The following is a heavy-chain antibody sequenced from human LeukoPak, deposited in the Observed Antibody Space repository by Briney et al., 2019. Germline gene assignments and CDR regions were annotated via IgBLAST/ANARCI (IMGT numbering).Heavy chain of an antibody. Sequence: PSETLSLTCTVSGGSISSSSYYWGWIRQPPGKGLEWIGSIYYSGSTYYNPSLKSRVTISVDTSKNQFSLKLSSVTAADTAVYYCARRVHGGSYYYFDYWGQGTLVTVSS. V-gene: IGHV4-39*01. CDR1: GGSISSSSYY. J-gene: IGHJ4*02. D-gene: IGHD1-26*01. CDR3: ARRVHGGSYYYFDY. CDR2: IYYSGST.